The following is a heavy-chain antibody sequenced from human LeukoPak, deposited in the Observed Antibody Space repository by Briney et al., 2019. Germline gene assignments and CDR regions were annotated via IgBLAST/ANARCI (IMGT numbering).Heavy chain of an antibody. CDR1: GFTFSSYW. D-gene: IGHD3-3*01. J-gene: IGHJ3*02. V-gene: IGHV3-74*01. CDR2: INTDGSST. CDR3: AREPYYDFWSGYYMEDAFDI. Sequence: AGGSLRLSCAASGFTFSSYWMHWVRQAPGKGLVWVSRINTDGSSTSYADSVKGRFTISRDNAKNTLYLQMNSLRAEDTAVYYCAREPYYDFWSGYYMEDAFDIWGQGTMVTVSS.